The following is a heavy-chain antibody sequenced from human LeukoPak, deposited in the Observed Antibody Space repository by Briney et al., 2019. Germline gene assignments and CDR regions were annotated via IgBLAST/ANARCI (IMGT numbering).Heavy chain of an antibody. CDR3: VSSRVRGAAYGMDV. V-gene: IGHV3-64D*06. D-gene: IGHD3-10*01. CDR2: ISSNCVST. J-gene: IGHJ6*04. Sequence: HPGGSLRLSWSAAGFTLSSYAMEWVRQAAGEGMESVSAISSNCVSTYYADSVNGRFTISRDNSKNTLYLQMSSLRAEDTAVYYCVSSRVRGAAYGMDVWGKGTTVTVSS. CDR1: GFTLSSYA.